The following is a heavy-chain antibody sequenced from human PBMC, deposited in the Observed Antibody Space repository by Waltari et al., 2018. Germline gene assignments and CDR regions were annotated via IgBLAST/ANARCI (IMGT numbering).Heavy chain of an antibody. CDR2: INTDGTIT. CDR1: GFTFSSYW. V-gene: IGHV3-74*01. J-gene: IGHJ4*02. CDR3: VLYSSSFLGDC. D-gene: IGHD6-13*01. Sequence: EVQLVESGGGLVQPGGSLRLSCAASGFTFSSYWMHWVRQAPGKGLLSVSLINTDGTITSSANSVKGRFTISRDNAKNTLFLQMNSLRADDTAVYYCVLYSSSFLGDCWGQGTLVTVSS.